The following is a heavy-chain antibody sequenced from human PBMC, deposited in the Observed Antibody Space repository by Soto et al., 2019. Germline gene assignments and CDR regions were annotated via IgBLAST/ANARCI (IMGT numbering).Heavy chain of an antibody. CDR3: ARAGGETDYYYGMDV. D-gene: IGHD7-27*01. J-gene: IGHJ6*02. Sequence: QVQLVQSGAEVKKPGASVKVSCKASGFAFNNYYMHWVRQAPGHGLGWMGIINPGGGTTTYTQKFQARVNMTRDTSTSTVFMELSSLRSDDTAVYYCARAGGETDYYYGMDVWGQGTTVTVSS. V-gene: IGHV1-46*02. CDR1: GFAFNNYY. CDR2: INPGGGTT.